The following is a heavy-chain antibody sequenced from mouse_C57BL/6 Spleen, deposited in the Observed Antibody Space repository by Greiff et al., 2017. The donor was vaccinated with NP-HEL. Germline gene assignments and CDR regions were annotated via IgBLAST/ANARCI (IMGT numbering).Heavy chain of an antibody. CDR3: ARGGYSFDY. V-gene: IGHV1-4*01. CDR2: INPSSGYT. Sequence: VQRVESGAELARPGASVKMSCKASGYTFTSYTMHWVKQRPGQGLEWIGYINPSSGYTKYNQKFKDKATLTADKSSSTAYMQLSSLTSEDSAVYYCARGGYSFDYWGQGTTLTVSS. J-gene: IGHJ2*01. CDR1: GYTFTSYT. D-gene: IGHD1-1*02.